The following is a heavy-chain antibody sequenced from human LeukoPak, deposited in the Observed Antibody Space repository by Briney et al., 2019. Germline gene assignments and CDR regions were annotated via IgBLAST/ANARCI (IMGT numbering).Heavy chain of an antibody. CDR1: GFTFSDYY. CDR2: ISYDGSNK. Sequence: GGSLRLSCAASGFTFSDYYMSWIRQAPGKGLEWVAVISYDGSNKYYADSVKGRFTISRDNSKNTLYLQMNSLRAEDTAVYYCARARGAAYRNWFDPWGQGTLVTVSS. J-gene: IGHJ5*02. CDR3: ARARGAAYRNWFDP. D-gene: IGHD1-26*01. V-gene: IGHV3-30-3*01.